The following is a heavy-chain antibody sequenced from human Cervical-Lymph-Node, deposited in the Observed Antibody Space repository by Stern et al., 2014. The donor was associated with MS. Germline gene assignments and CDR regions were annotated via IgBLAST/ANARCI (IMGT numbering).Heavy chain of an antibody. Sequence: VQLVESGGGVVQPGKSLRLSCGTSGFTFTSYAMHWGRQAPGKGLDWVAGVSSDGLNEYYADSVKGRFTISRDNSKKTVSLQMNSLRPEDTALYYCARGAYTYGFDGFSGAFDLWGQGTMVTVSS. CDR2: VSSDGLNE. V-gene: IGHV3-30*04. J-gene: IGHJ3*01. CDR3: ARGAYTYGFDGFSGAFDL. D-gene: IGHD5-18*01. CDR1: GFTFTSYA.